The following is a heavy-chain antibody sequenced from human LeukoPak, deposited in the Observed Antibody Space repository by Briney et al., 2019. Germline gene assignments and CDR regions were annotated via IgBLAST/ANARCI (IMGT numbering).Heavy chain of an antibody. V-gene: IGHV4-4*08. CDR1: GGSISSYY. J-gene: IGHJ3*02. CDR2: VSTNGNT. D-gene: IGHD3-16*01. CDR3: ARASPMITFGGVMCGAFDI. Sequence: SETLSLTCSVSGGSISSYYWSWIRQPPGNGLEWIGYVSTNGNTNYNPSLKGRVTISVDTSKNQFSLKVSSVTAAETAVYYCARASPMITFGGVMCGAFDIWGQGTMVTVSS.